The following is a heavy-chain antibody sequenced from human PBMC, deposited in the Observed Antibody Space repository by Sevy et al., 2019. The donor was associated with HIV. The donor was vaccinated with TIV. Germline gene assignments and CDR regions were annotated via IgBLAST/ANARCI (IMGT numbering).Heavy chain of an antibody. CDR2: MSVSGGST. Sequence: GGSLRLSCAASGFTFNSYAMSWVRQAPGKGLEWVSGMSVSGGSTYYADSVKGRFTISRDNSKNTLYLQMNSLRAEDTAVYDCAKDLGDLDAFDIWGQGTMVTVSS. D-gene: IGHD3-10*01. J-gene: IGHJ3*02. V-gene: IGHV3-23*01. CDR3: AKDLGDLDAFDI. CDR1: GFTFNSYA.